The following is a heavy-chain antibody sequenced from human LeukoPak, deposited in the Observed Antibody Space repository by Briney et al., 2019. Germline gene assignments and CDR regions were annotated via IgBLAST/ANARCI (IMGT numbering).Heavy chain of an antibody. Sequence: SETLSLTCTVSGGSISSYYWSWIRQPPGKGLEWIGYIYYSGSTNYNPSLKRRVTISVDTSKNQFSLKLSSVTAADTAVYYCARVSRMGADYWGQGTLVTVSS. J-gene: IGHJ4*02. V-gene: IGHV4-59*01. D-gene: IGHD1-26*01. CDR1: GGSISSYY. CDR2: IYYSGST. CDR3: ARVSRMGADY.